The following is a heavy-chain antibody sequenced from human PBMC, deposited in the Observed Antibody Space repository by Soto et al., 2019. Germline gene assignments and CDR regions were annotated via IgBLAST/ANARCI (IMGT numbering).Heavy chain of an antibody. D-gene: IGHD1-7*01. Sequence: QLQLHESGPGLVKPSETLSLTCNVSGDSIGRFYWSWIRQSAGQGLAWIGRVYSTGGVTSNPALTGRVTLSIDRSNNPVSLEMNSVTAAATAVYFCARHLSGTCLELWGRGTSVSVSS. V-gene: IGHV4-4*07. J-gene: IGHJ6*02. CDR3: ARHLSGTCLEL. CDR1: GDSIGRFY. CDR2: VYSTGGV.